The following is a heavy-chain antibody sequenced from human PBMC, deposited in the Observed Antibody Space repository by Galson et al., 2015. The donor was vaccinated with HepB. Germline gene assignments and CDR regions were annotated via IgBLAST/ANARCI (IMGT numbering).Heavy chain of an antibody. CDR2: IWRDGSNK. Sequence: SLRLSCAASGFSFSSYGLHWVRQAPGKGLEWLSVIWRDGSNKYSADSVKGRFTISRDNSRNTLFLQMNSLRADDTAIYFCAKVFPEKTDGWYRQALYYFDSWGQGTRVTVSS. CDR3: AKVFPEKTDGWYRQALYYFDS. CDR1: GFSFSSYG. D-gene: IGHD6-19*01. V-gene: IGHV3-33*06. J-gene: IGHJ4*02.